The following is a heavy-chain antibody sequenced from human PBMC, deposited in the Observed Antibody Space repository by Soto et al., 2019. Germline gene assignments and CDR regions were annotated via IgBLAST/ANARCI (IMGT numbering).Heavy chain of an antibody. D-gene: IGHD1-26*01. J-gene: IGHJ3*02. CDR3: AHRHELGSFDI. Sequence: SCPTLVNPTQTLTLTCTFSGFSLSTRAVGXGWIRQPPGKALEWLALIYWNDDKRYSPSLKNRLTITKDTSKNHVVLTMTNMDPVDTATYYCAHRHELGSFDIWGQGPKVTVSS. CDR1: GFSLSTRAVG. CDR2: IYWNDDK. V-gene: IGHV2-5*01.